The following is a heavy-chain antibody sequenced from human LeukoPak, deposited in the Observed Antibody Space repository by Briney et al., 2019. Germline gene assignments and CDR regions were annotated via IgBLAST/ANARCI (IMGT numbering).Heavy chain of an antibody. CDR2: ISYDGSNK. D-gene: IGHD3-22*01. CDR1: GFTFSSYA. CDR3: ARGRGYYDSSGYYPVGDY. J-gene: IGHJ4*02. Sequence: GGSLRLSCAASGFTFSSYAMHWVRQAAGKGLEWVAVISYDGSNKYYADTVKGRFTISRDKSKNTLYLQMNSLRAEDTAVYYCARGRGYYDSSGYYPVGDYWGQGTLVTVSS. V-gene: IGHV3-30*01.